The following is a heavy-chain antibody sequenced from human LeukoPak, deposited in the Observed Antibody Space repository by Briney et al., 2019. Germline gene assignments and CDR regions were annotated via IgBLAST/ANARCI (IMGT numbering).Heavy chain of an antibody. D-gene: IGHD6-19*01. Sequence: PGRSLRLSCAASGFTFSSYGMHWVRQAPGKGLEWVAVISYDGSNKYYADSVKGRFTISRDNSKNTLYLQMNSLRAEDTAVYYCAKDGGAVAYDYWGQGTLVTVSS. V-gene: IGHV3-30*18. CDR3: AKDGGAVAYDY. CDR1: GFTFSSYG. J-gene: IGHJ4*02. CDR2: ISYDGSNK.